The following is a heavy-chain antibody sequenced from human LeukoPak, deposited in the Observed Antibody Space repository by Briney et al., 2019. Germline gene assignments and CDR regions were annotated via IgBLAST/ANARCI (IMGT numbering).Heavy chain of an antibody. CDR3: ARAAGSTHSIVDY. D-gene: IGHD6-13*01. CDR1: GGSISSGGYY. J-gene: IGHJ4*02. CDR2: IYYSGST. V-gene: IGHV4-31*11. Sequence: PSQTLSLTCAVSGGSISSGGYYWSWIRQHPGKGLEWIGYIYYSGSTYYNPSLKSRVTISVDTSKNQFSLKLSSVTAADTAVYYCARAAGSTHSIVDYWGQGTLVTVSS.